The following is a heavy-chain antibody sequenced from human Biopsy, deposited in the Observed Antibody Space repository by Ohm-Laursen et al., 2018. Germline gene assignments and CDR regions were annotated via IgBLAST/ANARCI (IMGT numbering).Heavy chain of an antibody. CDR2: IHHSGST. CDR1: GGSFTGHY. J-gene: IGHJ6*02. CDR3: ARMDCSGGSCHYYSYGMDV. V-gene: IGHV4-4*09. Sequence: SETLSLTCTVSGGSFTGHYRTWIRQPPGKGLECIGNIHHSGSTNYNPSLKSRLTISVDTSKNQFSLKLSSVTAADTAVYYCARMDCSGGSCHYYSYGMDVWGQGTAVTVSS. D-gene: IGHD2-15*01.